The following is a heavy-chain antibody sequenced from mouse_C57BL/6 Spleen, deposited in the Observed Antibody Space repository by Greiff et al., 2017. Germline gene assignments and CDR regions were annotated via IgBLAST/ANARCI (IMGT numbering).Heavy chain of an antibody. CDR1: GYAFSSSW. CDR3: ALYYGNFFDY. V-gene: IGHV1-82*01. Sequence: QVQLQQSGPELVKPGASVKISCKASGYAFSSSWMNWVKQRPGKGLEWIGRIYPGDGDTNYNGKFKGKATLTADKSSSTAYMQLSSLTSEDSAVYFCALYYGNFFDYWGQGTTLTVSS. CDR2: IYPGDGDT. D-gene: IGHD2-1*01. J-gene: IGHJ2*01.